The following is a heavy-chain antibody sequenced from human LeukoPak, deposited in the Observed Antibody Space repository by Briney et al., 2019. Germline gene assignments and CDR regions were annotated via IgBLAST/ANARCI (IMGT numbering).Heavy chain of an antibody. D-gene: IGHD6-19*01. CDR3: AKPPNSGATTYFDY. Sequence: GGSLRLSCAASGFTFSNYVLHWVRQAPGKGLEWVALIRYDGIDKYYADSVKGRFTVSRDNSKNTLYLQMNSLGTEVTAVYYCAKPPNSGATTYFDYWGQGTLVIVSS. J-gene: IGHJ4*02. CDR1: GFTFSNYV. V-gene: IGHV3-30*02. CDR2: IRYDGIDK.